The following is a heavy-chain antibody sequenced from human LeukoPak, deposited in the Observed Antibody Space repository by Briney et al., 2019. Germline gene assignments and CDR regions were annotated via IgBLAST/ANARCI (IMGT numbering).Heavy chain of an antibody. V-gene: IGHV1-46*01. Sequence: ASVKVSCKASGYTFTSYYMHWVRQAPGQGLEWMGIINPSGGSTSYAQKFQGRVTMTRDTSTSTVYMELSSLRSEDTAVYYCGTFVRSATGTIGGYYFDYGAREPWSPSPQ. D-gene: IGHD1/OR15-1a*01. CDR3: GTFVRSATGTIGGYYFDY. J-gene: IGHJ4*02. CDR1: GYTFTSYY. CDR2: INPSGGST.